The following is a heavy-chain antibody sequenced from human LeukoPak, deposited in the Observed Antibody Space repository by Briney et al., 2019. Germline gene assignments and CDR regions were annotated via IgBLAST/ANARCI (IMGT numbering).Heavy chain of an antibody. CDR3: ARSRSASTSGWYDYFDY. V-gene: IGHV3-30*04. CDR2: ISYDGSKK. CDR1: GFTFSSSA. Sequence: PGRSLRLSCAASGFTFSSSAMQWVRQAPGKGLEWVAVISYDGSKKYYADSVKGRFTISRDDSKNTLYLQMNSLRGEDTAVYRCARSRSASTSGWYDYFDYWGRGTLVTVSS. J-gene: IGHJ4*02. D-gene: IGHD6-19*01.